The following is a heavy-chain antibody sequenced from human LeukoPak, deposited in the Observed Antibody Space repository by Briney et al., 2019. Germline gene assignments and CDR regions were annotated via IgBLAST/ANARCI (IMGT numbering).Heavy chain of an antibody. CDR3: AKDRTALTRGFDY. CDR1: GFTFDDYA. Sequence: GGSLRLSCAASGFTFDDYAMHWVRQAPGKGLEWVSGISWNSGSIGYADSVKGRFTISRDNAKNSLYLQMNSLRAEDTALYYCAKDRTALTRGFDYWGQGTLVTVFS. J-gene: IGHJ4*02. V-gene: IGHV3-9*01. CDR2: ISWNSGSI. D-gene: IGHD3-10*01.